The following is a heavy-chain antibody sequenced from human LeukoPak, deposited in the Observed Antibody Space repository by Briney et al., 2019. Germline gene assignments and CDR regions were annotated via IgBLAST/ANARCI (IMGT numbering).Heavy chain of an antibody. CDR2: IIPIFGIA. Sequence: SVKVSCKASGGTFSSCAISWVRQAPGQGLEWMGRIIPIFGIANYAQKFQGRVTITADKSTSTAYMELSSLRSEDTAVYYCARGPYYDSSGYYFDYWGQGTLVTVSS. J-gene: IGHJ4*02. V-gene: IGHV1-69*04. CDR3: ARGPYYDSSGYYFDY. D-gene: IGHD3-22*01. CDR1: GGTFSSCA.